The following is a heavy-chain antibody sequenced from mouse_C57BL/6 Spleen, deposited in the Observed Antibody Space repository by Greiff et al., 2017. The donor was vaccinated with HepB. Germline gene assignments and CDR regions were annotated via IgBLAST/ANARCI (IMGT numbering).Heavy chain of an antibody. J-gene: IGHJ2*01. D-gene: IGHD4-1*01. CDR2: INPYNGGT. V-gene: IGHV1-19*01. Sequence: VHVKQSGPVLVKPGASVKMSCKASGYTFTDYYMNWVKQSHGKSLEWIGVINPYNGGTSYNQKFKGKATLTVDKSSSTAYMELNSLTSEDSAVYYCARHWDENYFDYWGQGTTLTVSS. CDR1: GYTFTDYY. CDR3: ARHWDENYFDY.